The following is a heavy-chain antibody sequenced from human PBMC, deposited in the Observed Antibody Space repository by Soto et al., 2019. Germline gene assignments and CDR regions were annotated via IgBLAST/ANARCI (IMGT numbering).Heavy chain of an antibody. J-gene: IGHJ4*02. V-gene: IGHV1-69*01. D-gene: IGHD3-22*01. CDR2: IIPIFGTA. CDR1: GGTFSSYA. CDR3: ARGGGDYYDSSGYYHFDY. Sequence: QVQLVQSGAEVKKPGSSVKVSCKASGGTFSSYAISWVRQAPGQGLEWMGGIIPIFGTANYAQKFQGRVTITADESTSTAYMELSSLRSEDTAVYYCARGGGDYYDSSGYYHFDYWGQGTLFTVSS.